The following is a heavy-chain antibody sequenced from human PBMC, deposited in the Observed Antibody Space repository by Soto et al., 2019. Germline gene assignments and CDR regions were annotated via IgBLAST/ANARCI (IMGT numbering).Heavy chain of an antibody. D-gene: IGHD1-7*01. CDR2: MNPNSGNT. CDR1: GYTFTSYD. CDR3: AKKRTGTTDCVDY. V-gene: IGHV1-8*01. Sequence: ASVKVSCKASGYTFTSYDINWVRQATGQGLEWMGWMNPNSGNTGYAQKFQGRVTMTRNTSISTAYMELSSLRSEDTAVYYCAKKRTGTTDCVDYWGQGTLVTVSS. J-gene: IGHJ4*02.